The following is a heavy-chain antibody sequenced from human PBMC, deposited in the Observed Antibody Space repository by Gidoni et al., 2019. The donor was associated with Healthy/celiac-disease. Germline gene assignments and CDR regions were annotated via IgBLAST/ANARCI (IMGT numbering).Heavy chain of an antibody. CDR3: ARFISEGPSGDAFDI. V-gene: IGHV5-51*01. D-gene: IGHD3-16*02. CDR2: IDPGDSDT. CDR1: GYTFTSHW. J-gene: IGHJ3*02. Sequence: EVQLVPSAAEVTKPGASLKISCKGSGYTFTSHWIGWVRQMPGKGLEWMGIIDPGDSDTRYSPSFQGQVTISADKSISTAYLQWSSLKASDTAMYYCARFISEGPSGDAFDIWGQGTMVTVSS.